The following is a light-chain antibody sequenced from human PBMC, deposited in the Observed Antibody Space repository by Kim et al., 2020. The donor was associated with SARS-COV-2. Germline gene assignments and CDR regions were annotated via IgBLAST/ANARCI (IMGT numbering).Light chain of an antibody. J-gene: IGLJ3*02. CDR3: QSYDSNLSGSWV. V-gene: IGLV1-40*01. CDR1: SSNIGAGYD. CDR2: GDT. Sequence: QPVLTQPPSVSGAPGQRVTISCTGSSSNIGAGYDVQWYQHPPGTAPKLLIYGDTNRPSGVPDRLSDYRSGTSASLAITGLQDEADCYCQSYDSNLSGSWVFGGGTQLTVL.